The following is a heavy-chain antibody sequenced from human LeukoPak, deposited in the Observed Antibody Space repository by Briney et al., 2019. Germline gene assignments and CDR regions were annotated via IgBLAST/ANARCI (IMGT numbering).Heavy chain of an antibody. CDR3: ARVFGYDYVWGSYLDY. D-gene: IGHD3-16*02. CDR1: GFTFSSYW. V-gene: IGHV3-7*01. CDR2: IKQDGSEK. Sequence: PGGSLRLSCAASGFTFSSYWMSWVRQAPGKGLEWVANIKQDGSEKYYVDSVKGRFTISRDNAKNSLYLQMNSLRAEDTAVYYCARVFGYDYVWGSYLDYWGQGTLVTVSS. J-gene: IGHJ4*02.